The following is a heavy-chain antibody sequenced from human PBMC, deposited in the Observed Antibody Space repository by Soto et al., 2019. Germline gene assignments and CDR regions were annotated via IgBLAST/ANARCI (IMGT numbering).Heavy chain of an antibody. J-gene: IGHJ6*03. Sequence: GGSLRLSCAASGFTFSGSAMHWVRQASGKGLEWVGRIRSKANSYATAYAASVKGRFTISRDDSKNTAYLQMNSLKTEDTAVYYCTSPPYGGDNYYYYYMDVWGKGTTVTVSS. D-gene: IGHD4-17*01. CDR1: GFTFSGSA. CDR3: TSPPYGGDNYYYYYMDV. CDR2: IRSKANSYAT. V-gene: IGHV3-73*01.